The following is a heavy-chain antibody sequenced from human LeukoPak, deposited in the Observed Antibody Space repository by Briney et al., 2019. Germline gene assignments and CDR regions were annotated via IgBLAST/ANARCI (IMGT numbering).Heavy chain of an antibody. CDR3: ARDREDSSSWTTYYFDY. D-gene: IGHD6-13*01. CDR1: GFTFSSYW. J-gene: IGHJ4*02. CDR2: IKQDGSEK. Sequence: GGSLRLSCAASGFTFSSYWMSWVRQAPGKGLEWVANIKQDGSEKYYVDSVKGRFTISRDNAKNSLYLQMNSLRAEDTAVYYCARDREDSSSWTTYYFDYWGQGTLVTVSS. V-gene: IGHV3-7*01.